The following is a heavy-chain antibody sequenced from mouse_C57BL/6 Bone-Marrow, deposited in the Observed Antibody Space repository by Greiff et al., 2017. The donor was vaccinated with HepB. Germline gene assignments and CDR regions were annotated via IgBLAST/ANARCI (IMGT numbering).Heavy chain of an antibody. J-gene: IGHJ3*01. V-gene: IGHV1-80*01. CDR3: ARSDYGSSYRY. CDR1: GYAFSSYW. Sequence: VKLMESGAELVKPGASVKISCKASGYAFSSYWMNWVKQRPGKGLEWIGQIYPGDGDTNYNGKFKGKATLTADKSSSTAYMQLSSLTSEDSAVYFCARSDYGSSYRYWGQGTLVTVSA. D-gene: IGHD1-1*01. CDR2: IYPGDGDT.